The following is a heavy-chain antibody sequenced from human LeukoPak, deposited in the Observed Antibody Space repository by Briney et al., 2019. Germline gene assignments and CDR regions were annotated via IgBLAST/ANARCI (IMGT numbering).Heavy chain of an antibody. D-gene: IGHD1-1*01. V-gene: IGHV3-9*01. CDR3: ARHGTWDFDY. Sequence: GRSLRLSCAPSGFMFNDYALHWVRQAPGKGLEWVSSISWNSGNMYYVDSVKGRFTISRDNAKNSLSLQMNSLRAEDTAVYYCARHGTWDFDYWGQGTLVTVSS. CDR1: GFMFNDYA. J-gene: IGHJ4*02. CDR2: ISWNSGNM.